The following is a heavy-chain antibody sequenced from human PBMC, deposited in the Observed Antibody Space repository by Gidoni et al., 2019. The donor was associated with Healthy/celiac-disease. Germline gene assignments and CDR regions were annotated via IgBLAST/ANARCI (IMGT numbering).Heavy chain of an antibody. J-gene: IGHJ5*02. CDR2: IYTSGST. Sequence: QVQLQESGPGLVKPSQTLSLTCTVSGGSISSGSYYWSWIRQPAGKGLEWIGRIYTSGSTNYNPSLKSRVTISVDTSKNQFSLKLSSVTAADTAVYYCARVRVQLWTQGPYNWFDPWGQGTLVTVSS. CDR1: GGSISSGSYY. D-gene: IGHD5-18*01. CDR3: ARVRVQLWTQGPYNWFDP. V-gene: IGHV4-61*02.